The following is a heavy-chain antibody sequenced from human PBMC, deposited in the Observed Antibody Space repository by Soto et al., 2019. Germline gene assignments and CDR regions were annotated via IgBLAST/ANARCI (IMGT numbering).Heavy chain of an antibody. Sequence: QPGGSLRLSCIASGFTFGDYAMSWFRQAPGKGLEWVGFIRSKVYGGTTEYAASVKGRFTISRDDSISIAYLQMNSLKAEDTAVYYCARGGLGYSGYGSSFDYYYGMDVWGQGTTVTVSS. CDR1: GFTFGDYA. J-gene: IGHJ6*02. CDR3: ARGGLGYSGYGSSFDYYYGMDV. CDR2: IRSKVYGGTT. V-gene: IGHV3-49*03. D-gene: IGHD5-12*01.